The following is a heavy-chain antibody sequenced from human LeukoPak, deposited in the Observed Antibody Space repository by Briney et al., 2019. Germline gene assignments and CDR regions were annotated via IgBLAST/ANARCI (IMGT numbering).Heavy chain of an antibody. J-gene: IGHJ6*02. CDR2: ISSSSSTI. CDR3: ARSGGGSGWYPYYYGMDV. D-gene: IGHD6-19*01. V-gene: IGHV3-48*02. CDR1: GFTFSSYS. Sequence: PGGSLRLSCAASGFTFSSYSMNWVRQAPGKGLEWVSYISSSSSTIYYADSVKGRFTISRDNAKNSLYLQMNSLRDEDTAVYYCARSGGGSGWYPYYYGMDVWGQGTTVTVSS.